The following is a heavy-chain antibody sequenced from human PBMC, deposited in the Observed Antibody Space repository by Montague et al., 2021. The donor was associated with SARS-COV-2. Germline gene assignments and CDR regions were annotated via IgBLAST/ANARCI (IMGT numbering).Heavy chain of an antibody. J-gene: IGHJ4*02. CDR1: GTSIRSGGYH. Sequence: TLSLTCTVSGTSIRSGGYHWTWIRQHPGKGLEWIGYIFHTGRAYYNPSLETRVNISVDPSNNLFSLRLSSVTAADTAMYFCARVRLFYYLDYGGQGTLVTVSS. D-gene: IGHD2/OR15-2a*01. CDR3: ARVRLFYYLDY. V-gene: IGHV4-31*03. CDR2: IFHTGRA.